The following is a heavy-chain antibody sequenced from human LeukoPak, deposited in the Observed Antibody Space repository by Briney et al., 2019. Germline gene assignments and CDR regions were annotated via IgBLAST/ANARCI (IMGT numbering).Heavy chain of an antibody. Sequence: NPSETLSLTCSVSSGFITAYYWSWIRQPPGKGLEWIGYVYYTGSTEYNPSLRSRVTISLEMSTHQFSLNLTSVTAADTAVYYCATNSGTVFDYWGQGALVTAAS. J-gene: IGHJ4*02. CDR3: ATNSGTVFDY. D-gene: IGHD1-1*01. CDR2: VYYTGST. CDR1: SGFITAYY. V-gene: IGHV4-59*01.